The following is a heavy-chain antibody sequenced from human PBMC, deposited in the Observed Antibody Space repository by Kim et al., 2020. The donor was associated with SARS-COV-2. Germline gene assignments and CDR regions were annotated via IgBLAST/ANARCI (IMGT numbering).Heavy chain of an antibody. Sequence: ASVKVSCKASGYSFTSSAMNWVRQAPGQGLEWMGWINTNSGNPTYAQGFTGRFVFSLDTSDSTAYLHLSSLKADDTAVYYCASSTAGADKRYFDRWGQGTLVTVSS. CDR1: GYSFTSSA. CDR2: INTNSGNP. J-gene: IGHJ4*02. V-gene: IGHV7-4-1*02. CDR3: ASSTAGADKRYFDR. D-gene: IGHD6-13*01.